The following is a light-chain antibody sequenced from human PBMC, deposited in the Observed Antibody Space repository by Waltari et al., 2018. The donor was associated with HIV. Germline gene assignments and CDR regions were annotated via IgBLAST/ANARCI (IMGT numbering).Light chain of an antibody. CDR1: ALPKQY. CDR3: QSAASSATYRV. V-gene: IGLV3-25*03. J-gene: IGLJ3*02. Sequence: SYELTQPPSVSVSPGQTARITCSGDALPKQYAYWYQQKPGQAPVLVIYKDSERPSGIPGRFSGSSSGTTGTLTISGVQAEDEADYYCQSAASSATYRVFGGGTKLTVL. CDR2: KDS.